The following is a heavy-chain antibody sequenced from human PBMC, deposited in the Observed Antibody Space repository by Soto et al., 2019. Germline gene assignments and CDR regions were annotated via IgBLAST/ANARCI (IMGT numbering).Heavy chain of an antibody. CDR1: GFTVSSNY. D-gene: IGHD6-19*01. Sequence: PGGSLRLSCAPSGFTVSSNYMSWVRQAPGKGLELISVIYSGGSTYYADSVKGIFTISRDNSNNTLYLQMNSLRAEDTALYYCARDRIAVAGNPEYFQHWGQGTLVTVSS. J-gene: IGHJ1*01. CDR2: IYSGGST. V-gene: IGHV3-66*01. CDR3: ARDRIAVAGNPEYFQH.